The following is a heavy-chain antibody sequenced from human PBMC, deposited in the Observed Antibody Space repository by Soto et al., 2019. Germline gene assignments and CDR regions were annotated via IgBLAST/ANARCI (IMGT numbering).Heavy chain of an antibody. CDR1: GFTFSRYS. D-gene: IGHD4-17*01. CDR3: ASGGAVDYGDYEDAFDI. J-gene: IGHJ3*02. CDR2: ISSSSSYI. V-gene: IGHV3-21*01. Sequence: PGGSLRLSCAASGFTFSRYSMNWGRQAPGKGLEWVSSISSSSSYIYYADSVKGRFTISRDNAKNSLYLQMNSLRAEDTAVYYCASGGAVDYGDYEDAFDIWGQGTMVTVSS.